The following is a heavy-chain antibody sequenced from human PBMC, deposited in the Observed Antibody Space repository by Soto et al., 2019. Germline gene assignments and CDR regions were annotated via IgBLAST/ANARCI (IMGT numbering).Heavy chain of an antibody. D-gene: IGHD6-6*01. V-gene: IGHV3-48*03. Sequence: TGGSLRLSCTASGFTFRSYGMNWVRQAPGKGLEWISSVSRSGSTLYYADSVSGRFTISRDNANDSLFLQMNSLRADDTAVYYCSGSSPYSTSSLAFWGQGTLVTVSS. CDR2: VSRSGSTL. J-gene: IGHJ4*02. CDR1: GFTFRSYG. CDR3: SGSSPYSTSSLAF.